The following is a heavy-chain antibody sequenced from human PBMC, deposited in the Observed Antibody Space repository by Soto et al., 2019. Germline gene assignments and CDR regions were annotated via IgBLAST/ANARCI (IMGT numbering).Heavy chain of an antibody. CDR1: GGTFGNSA. CDR2: IIPIFPTP. V-gene: IGHV1-69*12. D-gene: IGHD2-8*01. J-gene: IGHJ6*02. CDR3: GRDNDRQQLGGNYYYGIDA. Sequence: QVQLVQSGAEVKKPGSSVTVSCKASGGTFGNSAISWVLQAPGQGLEWMGGIIPIFPTPAYAQKFQGRVTLTADESTSTAYMELTSLRSEDTAVYYCGRDNDRQQLGGNYYYGIDAWGQGTTVTVSS.